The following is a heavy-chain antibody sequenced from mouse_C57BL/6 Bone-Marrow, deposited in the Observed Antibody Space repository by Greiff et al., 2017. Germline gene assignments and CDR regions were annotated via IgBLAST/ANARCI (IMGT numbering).Heavy chain of an antibody. J-gene: IGHJ4*01. CDR1: GYAFSSYW. CDR3: ARWGYYYGSSEDY. V-gene: IGHV1-80*01. CDR2: IYPGDGDT. Sequence: VQVVESGAELVKPGASVKISCKASGYAFSSYWMNWVKQRPGKGLEWIGQIYPGDGDTNYNGKFKGKATLTADKSSSTAYMQLSSLTSEDSAVYFCARWGYYYGSSEDYWGQGTSVTVSS. D-gene: IGHD1-1*01.